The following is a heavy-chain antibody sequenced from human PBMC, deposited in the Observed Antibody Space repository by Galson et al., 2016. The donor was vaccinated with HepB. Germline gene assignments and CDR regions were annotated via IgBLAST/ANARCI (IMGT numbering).Heavy chain of an antibody. V-gene: IGHV5-51*01. CDR2: IYPGDSDT. J-gene: IGHJ4*02. CDR1: GYGFANYW. CDR3: ARRGSYSGLGSYLFDS. Sequence: QSGAEVKKPGESLKISCKGSGYGFANYWIGWVRQMPGKGLEWMGIIYPGDSDTRYGPSFEGQVTISVDKSISTAYLQWSSLKASDTAIYSGARRGSYSGLGSYLFDSWGQGTLVTVSS. D-gene: IGHD3-10*01.